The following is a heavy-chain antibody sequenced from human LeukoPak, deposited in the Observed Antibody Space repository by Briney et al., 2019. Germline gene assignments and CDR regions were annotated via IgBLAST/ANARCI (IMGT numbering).Heavy chain of an antibody. J-gene: IGHJ4*02. CDR2: ISYDGSNK. Sequence: GRSLRLSCAASGFTFSSYGMHWVCQAPGKGLEWVAVISYDGSNKYYADSVKGRFTISRDNSKNTLYLQMNSLRTEDTAVYYCAKVDPITMIRGAFDYWGQGTLVTVSS. D-gene: IGHD3-10*01. CDR1: GFTFSSYG. V-gene: IGHV3-30*18. CDR3: AKVDPITMIRGAFDY.